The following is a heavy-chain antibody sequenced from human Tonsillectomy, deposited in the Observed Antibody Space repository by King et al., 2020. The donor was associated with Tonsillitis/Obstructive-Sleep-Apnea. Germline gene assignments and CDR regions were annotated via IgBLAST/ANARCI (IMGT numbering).Heavy chain of an antibody. CDR3: ARTCRWWRQAAREYYYYMDV. CDR2: INTNTGDP. Sequence: QLVQSGSELKKPGASVKVSCKASGYTFTTYALNWVRQAPGQGLDWMGWINTNTGDPTYAQDFTGRFVFSLDTSVSTAYLQINSLKAEDTAVYYCARTCRWWRQAAREYYYYMDVWGKGTTVTVSS. D-gene: IGHD6-6*01. J-gene: IGHJ6*03. CDR1: GYTFTTYA. V-gene: IGHV7-4-1*02.